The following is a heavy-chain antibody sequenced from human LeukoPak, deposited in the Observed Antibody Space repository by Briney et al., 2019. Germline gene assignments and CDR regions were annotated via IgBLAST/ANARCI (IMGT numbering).Heavy chain of an antibody. D-gene: IGHD3-3*02. J-gene: IGHJ4*02. CDR1: GGSFTGYY. CDR2: IDHSGST. V-gene: IGHV4-34*01. CDR3: ASSNHFWSGYYLLDY. Sequence: SETLSLTRAVYGGSFTGYYWSWIRQPPGKGLEWIGEIDHSGSTNYNPSLKSRVTISVDTSKNQFSLELSSVTAADTAVYYCASSNHFWSGYYLLDYWGQGTLVTVSS.